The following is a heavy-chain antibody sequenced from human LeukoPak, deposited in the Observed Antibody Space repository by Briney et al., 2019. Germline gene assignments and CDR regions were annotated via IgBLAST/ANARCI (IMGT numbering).Heavy chain of an antibody. D-gene: IGHD2-15*01. Sequence: GASVEVSCKASGYTFATYGISWVRQAPGQGLEWRGWISSYNDNTNYAQRFQGRVTMTTDTSTSTAYMELRSLRSDDTAVYYCARDHVVVAADSDYWGQGTLVTVSS. CDR3: ARDHVVVAADSDY. CDR1: GYTFATYG. V-gene: IGHV1-18*01. CDR2: ISSYNDNT. J-gene: IGHJ4*02.